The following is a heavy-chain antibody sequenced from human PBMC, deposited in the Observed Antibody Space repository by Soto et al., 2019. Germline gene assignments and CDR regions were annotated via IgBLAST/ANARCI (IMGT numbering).Heavy chain of an antibody. J-gene: IGHJ3*02. V-gene: IGHV4-59*01. CDR3: ARDPYSGYGAFDI. D-gene: IGHD5-12*01. CDR2: IYYSGST. CDR1: GAPIRSYY. Sequence: QVQLQESGPGLVKPSETLSLTCTVSGAPIRSYYWSWIRQPPGKGLEWIGYIYYSGSTQYNSSLKRRVTISVDASKNQFSLKLSSVTAADTAVYYCARDPYSGYGAFDIWGQGTTVIVSS.